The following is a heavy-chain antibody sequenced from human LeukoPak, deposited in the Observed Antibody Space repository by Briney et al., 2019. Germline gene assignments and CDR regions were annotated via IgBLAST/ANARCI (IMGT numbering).Heavy chain of an antibody. Sequence: GGSLRLSCAASVFTFSGSAICWVRPASGKGLEWVGRIRSKAKGYATAYAASVKGRFTISRDQSKNTAYMQMNSLKTEDTAVKVCTSAEVSGTPGQSYYYSYTDFWGKGTTVTVYS. CDR1: VFTFSGSA. D-gene: IGHD6-19*01. CDR2: IRSKAKGYAT. CDR3: TSAEVSGTPGQSYYYSYTDF. V-gene: IGHV3-73*01. J-gene: IGHJ6*03.